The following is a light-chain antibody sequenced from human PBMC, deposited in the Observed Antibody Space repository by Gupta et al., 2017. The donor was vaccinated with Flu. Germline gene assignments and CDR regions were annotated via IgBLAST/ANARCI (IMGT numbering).Light chain of an antibody. CDR2: GVT. J-gene: IGLJ2*01. CDR3: SSCTSSTTVV. Sequence: QSALTQPASVSGSPGQSITISCTGTSSDIGSYNYVSWYQQHPGKAPKLLIYGVTNRPSGVSNRFSGSKSGDTASLTTSGLQAEDEADYYCSSCTSSTTVVFGGGTKLTVL. CDR1: SSDIGSYNY. V-gene: IGLV2-14*01.